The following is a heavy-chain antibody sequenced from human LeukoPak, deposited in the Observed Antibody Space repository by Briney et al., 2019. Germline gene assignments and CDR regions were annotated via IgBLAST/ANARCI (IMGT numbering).Heavy chain of an antibody. J-gene: IGHJ4*02. Sequence: PGGSLRLSCAASGFTFSSYAMSWVRQAPGKGREWVSAIRGSGGTTYYTDSVKGRFTISRDNSKNTLYLQMNGLIAEDTAVYYCAKGNVRRIAVAGTPFDYWGQGTLVTVSS. CDR2: IRGSGGTT. V-gene: IGHV3-23*01. CDR3: AKGNVRRIAVAGTPFDY. D-gene: IGHD6-19*01. CDR1: GFTFSSYA.